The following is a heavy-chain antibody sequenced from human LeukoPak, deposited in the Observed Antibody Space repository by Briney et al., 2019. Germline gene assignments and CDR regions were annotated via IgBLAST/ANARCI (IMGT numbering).Heavy chain of an antibody. J-gene: IGHJ5*02. CDR1: GYSFTSYW. Sequence: GESLKTSCKGSGYSFTSYWIGWVRQTPGKGLEWMGVIYPGDSRTRYNPSFEGQVTISADKSINTAYLQWSSLKASDTAMYYCACREFYSPWPGPWGQGTLVTVSS. CDR3: ACREFYSPWPGP. CDR2: IYPGDSRT. V-gene: IGHV5-51*01. D-gene: IGHD5-18*01.